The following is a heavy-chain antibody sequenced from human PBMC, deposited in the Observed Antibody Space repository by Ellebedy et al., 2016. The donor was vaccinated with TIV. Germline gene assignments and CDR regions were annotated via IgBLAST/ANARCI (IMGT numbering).Heavy chain of an antibody. CDR1: GYTFTSYG. V-gene: IGHV1-18*01. J-gene: IGHJ6*02. Sequence: ASVKVSCXASGYTFTSYGISWVRQAPGQGLEWMGWISAYNGNTNYAQKLQGRVTMTTDTSTSTAYMELRSLRSDDTAVYYCARHMVRGVTYYYYYGMDVWGQGTTVTVSS. CDR3: ARHMVRGVTYYYYYGMDV. D-gene: IGHD3-10*01. CDR2: ISAYNGNT.